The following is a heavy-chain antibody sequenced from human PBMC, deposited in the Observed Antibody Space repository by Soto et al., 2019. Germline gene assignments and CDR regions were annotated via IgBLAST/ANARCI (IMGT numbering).Heavy chain of an antibody. CDR3: AGGRATVVRGVMNWFDP. J-gene: IGHJ5*02. CDR2: IDQSGST. CDR1: GGSFSGYY. Sequence: QVQLQQWGAGLLKSSETLSLTCAVYGGSFSGYYWNWLRQPPGEGLEWIGKIDQSGSTNYNPSRKSRANMSVDTSRSQFSRKLTSVTAMDTAVYYCAGGRATVVRGVMNWFDPWGQGTLVTVSS. D-gene: IGHD3-10*01. V-gene: IGHV4-34*01.